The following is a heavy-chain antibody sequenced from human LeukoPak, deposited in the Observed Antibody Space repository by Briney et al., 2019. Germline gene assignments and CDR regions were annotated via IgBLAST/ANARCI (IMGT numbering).Heavy chain of an antibody. J-gene: IGHJ5*02. V-gene: IGHV4-59*11. CDR1: GDSLRSHY. D-gene: IGHD3-22*01. Sequence: SETLSLTCNVSGDSLRSHYWSWIRQPPGKGLEWIGYIDHTGSSECSPSLKSRVTVSVDTSNNQVSLKLSYVTAADTAVYFCARQSLVDYSDSRGPYRWFDIWGRGTLVTVS. CDR2: IDHTGSS. CDR3: ARQSLVDYSDSRGPYRWFDI.